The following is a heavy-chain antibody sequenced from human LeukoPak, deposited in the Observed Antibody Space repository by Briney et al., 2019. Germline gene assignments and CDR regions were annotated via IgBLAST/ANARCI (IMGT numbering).Heavy chain of an antibody. Sequence: PGGSLRLSCAASGFTFSSYAMSWVRQAPGKGLEWVSAISGSGGSTYYADSVKGRFTISRDNSKNTLYLQMNSLRAEDTAVYYCAKERPEGYSYAPYGMGVWGQGTTVTVSS. CDR2: ISGSGGST. V-gene: IGHV3-23*01. CDR1: GFTFSSYA. CDR3: AKERPEGYSYAPYGMGV. D-gene: IGHD5-18*01. J-gene: IGHJ6*02.